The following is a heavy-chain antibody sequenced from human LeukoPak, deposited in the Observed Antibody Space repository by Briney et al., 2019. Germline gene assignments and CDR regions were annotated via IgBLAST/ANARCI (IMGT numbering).Heavy chain of an antibody. CDR1: GFTFSSYW. V-gene: IGHV3-7*01. J-gene: IGHJ4*02. CDR2: IKQDGSEK. CDR3: ARECWWGENYFDY. Sequence: GGALRLSCAASGFTFSSYWMSWVRQAPGKGLEWVANIKQDGSEKYYVDSVKGRFTISRDNAKNSLYLQMNSLRAEDTAVYYCARECWWGENYFDYWGQGTLVTVSS. D-gene: IGHD2-21*01.